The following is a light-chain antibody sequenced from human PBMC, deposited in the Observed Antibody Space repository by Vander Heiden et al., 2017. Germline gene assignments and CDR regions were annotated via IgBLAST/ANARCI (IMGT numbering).Light chain of an antibody. CDR2: DDS. J-gene: IGLJ2*01. Sequence: SYVLTQPPSVSVAPGQSARITCEGNNIGSRSVHWYQQKSGQAPVLVVYDDSDRRSGIPERFSGSNSGNTATLTISGVEAGDEAGYYCQVWDSSGDHVIFGGGIKLTVL. CDR3: QVWDSSGDHVI. CDR1: NIGSRS. V-gene: IGLV3-21*02.